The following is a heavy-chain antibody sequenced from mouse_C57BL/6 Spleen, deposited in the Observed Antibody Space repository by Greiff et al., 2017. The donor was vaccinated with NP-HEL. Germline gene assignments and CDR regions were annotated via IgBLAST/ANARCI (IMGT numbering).Heavy chain of an antibody. CDR1: GFPITSGYY. CDR3: AGAPYDYASMCY. Sequence: VKLQESGPGLVKPSQSLFLTCSITGFPITSGYYWIWIRQSPGKPLEWMGYITHSGETFYNPSLQSPISITRETSKNQFFLQLTSVTTEYTAMYYCAGAPYDYASMCYWGQGTSVTVSS. J-gene: IGHJ4*01. V-gene: IGHV12-3*01. CDR2: ITHSGET. D-gene: IGHD2-4*01.